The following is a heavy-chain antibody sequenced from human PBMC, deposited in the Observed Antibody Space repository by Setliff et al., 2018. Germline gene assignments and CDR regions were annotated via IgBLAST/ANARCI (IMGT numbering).Heavy chain of an antibody. J-gene: IGHJ4*02. D-gene: IGHD7-27*01. CDR1: GDSITDYY. CDR2: TYESRTS. V-gene: IGHV4-59*01. CDR3: ARALGIRAPLDF. Sequence: SETLSLTCTVSGDSITDYYWTWIRQPPGKGLEWIGHTYESRTSNYNPSLNSRVTISGDTSKNEVTLKLTSVTAADTAVYYCARALGIRAPLDFWGQGTLVTVSS.